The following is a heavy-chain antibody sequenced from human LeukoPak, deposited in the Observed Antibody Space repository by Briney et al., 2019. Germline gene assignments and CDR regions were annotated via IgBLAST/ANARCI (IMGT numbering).Heavy chain of an antibody. J-gene: IGHJ5*02. V-gene: IGHV3-30*04. D-gene: IGHD1-14*01. CDR3: AKDRQTGRVGWFDP. Sequence: GGSLRLSCTASGFIFSNYAMHWVRQAPGKGLEWVAVIFYDGSNKYYADSVKGRFTISRDNSKNTLYLQMNSLRTEDTAVYYCAKDRQTGRVGWFDPWGQGTLVTVSS. CDR1: GFIFSNYA. CDR2: IFYDGSNK.